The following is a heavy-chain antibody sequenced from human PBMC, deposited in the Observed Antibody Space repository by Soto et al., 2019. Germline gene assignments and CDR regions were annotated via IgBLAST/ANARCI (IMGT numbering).Heavy chain of an antibody. Sequence: EVQLLESGGGLEQPGGSLRLSCAASGFTFSSYAMNWVRQAPGKGLEWVSVITGSGDSTYYADSVKGRFTISRDNSKNTLYVQMNSLRAEDTAVYYCAKAISGYNAPLDHWGQGTRVTVSS. V-gene: IGHV3-23*01. J-gene: IGHJ4*02. CDR1: GFTFSSYA. D-gene: IGHD1-20*01. CDR3: AKAISGYNAPLDH. CDR2: ITGSGDST.